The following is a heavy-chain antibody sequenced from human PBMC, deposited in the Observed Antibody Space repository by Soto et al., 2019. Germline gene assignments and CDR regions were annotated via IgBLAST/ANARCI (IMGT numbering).Heavy chain of an antibody. CDR3: ARDLSSDTAIP. CDR1: GGTFSSYA. J-gene: IGHJ5*02. CDR2: IIPIFGTA. Sequence: GASVKVSCKACGGTFSSYAISWVRQAPRQGLEWMGGIIPIFGTANYAQKFQGRVTITADESTSTAYTELSSLRSEDTAVYYCARDLSSDTAIPWGQGTLVTVSS. D-gene: IGHD5-18*01. V-gene: IGHV1-69*13.